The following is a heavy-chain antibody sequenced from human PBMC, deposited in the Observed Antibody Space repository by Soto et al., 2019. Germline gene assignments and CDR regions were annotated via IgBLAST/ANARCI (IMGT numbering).Heavy chain of an antibody. J-gene: IGHJ1*01. CDR2: ISGSGGST. V-gene: IGHV3-23*01. CDR1: GFTFSSYA. D-gene: IGHD2-2*01. CDR3: AKDRLGSIVVVPAYFQH. Sequence: GSLRLSCAASGFTFSSYAMSWVRQAPGKGLEWVSAISGSGGSTYYAGSVKGRFTISRDNSKNTLYLQMNSLRAEDTAVYYCAKDRLGSIVVVPAYFQHWGQGTLVTVSS.